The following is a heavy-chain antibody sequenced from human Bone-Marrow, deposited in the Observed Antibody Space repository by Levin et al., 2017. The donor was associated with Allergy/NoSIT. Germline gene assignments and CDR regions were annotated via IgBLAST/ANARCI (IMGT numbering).Heavy chain of an antibody. V-gene: IGHV3-73*01. J-gene: IGHJ4*02. CDR3: ARMDSDESTGYFFGY. CDR2: IRTKPYHYAT. D-gene: IGHD3-9*01. CDR1: GFTFSGSA. Sequence: PGESLKISCAASGFTFSGSAIHWVRQASGKGLEWVARIRTKPYHYATKYASSVEGRFTISREDSENTAFLQMTGLKTEDAAVYYCARMDSDESTGYFFGYWGQGTLVTVSS.